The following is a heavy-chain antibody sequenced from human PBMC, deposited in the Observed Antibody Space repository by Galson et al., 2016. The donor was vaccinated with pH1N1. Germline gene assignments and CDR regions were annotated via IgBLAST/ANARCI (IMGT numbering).Heavy chain of an antibody. V-gene: IGHV3-30*18. Sequence: SLRLSCAASGFTFSIYGMHWVRQAPGKGLEWVAVISYDGSKKYYADSVKGRSTISRDNSKNTLYLQMNSLRAEDTAVYYCAKPIYGSGGFDPWGQGTLVTVSS. CDR3: AKPIYGSGGFDP. CDR2: ISYDGSKK. CDR1: GFTFSIYG. J-gene: IGHJ5*02. D-gene: IGHD3-10*01.